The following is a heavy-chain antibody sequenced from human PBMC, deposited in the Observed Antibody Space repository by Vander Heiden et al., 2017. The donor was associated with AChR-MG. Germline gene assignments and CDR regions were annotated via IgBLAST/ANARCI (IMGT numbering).Heavy chain of an antibody. CDR1: GGTFSSYA. V-gene: IGHV1-69*01. CDR2: IIPIFGTA. J-gene: IGHJ4*02. Sequence: VQLVQSGAEVKKPGSSVKVSCKASGGTFSSYAIGWVRQAPGQGLEWMGGIIPIFGTANYAQKFQGRVTITADESTSTAYMELSSLGSEDTAVYYCARQYPYYYDSSGYYYLDYWGQGTLVTVSS. CDR3: ARQYPYYYDSSGYYYLDY. D-gene: IGHD3-22*01.